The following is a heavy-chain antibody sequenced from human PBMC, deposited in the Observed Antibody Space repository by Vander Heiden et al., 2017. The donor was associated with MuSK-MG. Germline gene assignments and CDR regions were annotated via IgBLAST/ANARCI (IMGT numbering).Heavy chain of an antibody. V-gene: IGHV4-34*01. CDR3: ARMSRSSSWYGATEIDY. D-gene: IGHD6-13*01. CDR2: INHSGST. CDR1: GGSFSGYY. Sequence: QVQLQQWGAGLLKPSETLSLTCAVYGGSFSGYYWSWIRQPPGKGLEWIGEINHSGSTNYNPSLKRRVTISVDTSKNQFSLKMSSVTAAHTAVYYCARMSRSSSWYGATEIDYWGQGTLVTVSS. J-gene: IGHJ4*02.